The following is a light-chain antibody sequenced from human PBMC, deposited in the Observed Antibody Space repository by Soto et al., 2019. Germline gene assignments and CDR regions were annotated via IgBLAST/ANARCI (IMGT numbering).Light chain of an antibody. V-gene: IGKV1-39*01. J-gene: IGKJ1*01. CDR2: ATA. Sequence: DIQMTQSPSSLSASVGDRVTITCRTSQTITNYLNGYQQKPGKAPKLLIYATATLLSGVPSRFTGGGSATDFTLTIDSLRPEDFATYDCQQSYSSPWTFGQGTKVEI. CDR1: QTITNY. CDR3: QQSYSSPWT.